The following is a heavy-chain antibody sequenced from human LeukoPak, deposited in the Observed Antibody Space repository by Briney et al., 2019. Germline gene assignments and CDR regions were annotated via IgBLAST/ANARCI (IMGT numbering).Heavy chain of an antibody. D-gene: IGHD6-19*01. V-gene: IGHV4-4*08. Sequence: SETLSLTCTVSGGSISTYYWSWIRQSPGKGLEGIADISASGGTNYNPSLESRVTVSIDSSKTQFSLKLSSVTAADTAVFYCARSPHNSAWYEKWFDPWGQGTLVTVSS. CDR2: ISASGGT. J-gene: IGHJ5*02. CDR1: GGSISTYY. CDR3: ARSPHNSAWYEKWFDP.